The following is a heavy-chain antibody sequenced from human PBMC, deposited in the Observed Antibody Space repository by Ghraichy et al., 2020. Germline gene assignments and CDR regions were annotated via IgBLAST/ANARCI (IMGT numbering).Heavy chain of an antibody. D-gene: IGHD1-14*01. CDR1: GGSISSGGYY. CDR2: IYYSGST. Sequence: SETLSLTCTVSGGSISSGGYYWSWIRQHPGKGLEWIGYIYYSGSTYYNPSLKSRVTISVDTSKNQFSLKLSSVTAADTAVYYCARISEAGMDVWGQGTTVTVSS. V-gene: IGHV4-31*03. CDR3: ARISEAGMDV. J-gene: IGHJ6*02.